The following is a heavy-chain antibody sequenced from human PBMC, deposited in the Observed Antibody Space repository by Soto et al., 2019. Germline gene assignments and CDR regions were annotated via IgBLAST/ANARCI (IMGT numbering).Heavy chain of an antibody. CDR2: IYFTGIT. Sequence: TLSLTCTVSSGSLSSGGYYWNWIRQHPVKGLEWIGYIYFTGITYSTPSLKSRVTLSVDTTKSQFSLELRSVPAAATAIYYYVRAPPYHEVNLFNLWGPGGLVTVCS. V-gene: IGHV4-31*03. J-gene: IGHJ5*02. CDR3: VRAPPYHEVNLFNL. CDR1: SGSLSSGGYY.